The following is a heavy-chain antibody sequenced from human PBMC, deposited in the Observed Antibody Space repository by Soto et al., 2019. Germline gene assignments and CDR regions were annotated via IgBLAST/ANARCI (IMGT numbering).Heavy chain of an antibody. V-gene: IGHV1-3*01. CDR2: INPGNGNT. J-gene: IGHJ4*02. Sequence: ASVKVSCKASGYTFTSHVINWVRQAPGRGLEWMWWINPGNGNTKYSQQFQGRVIIDRDTSASTAYMELSSLRSEDTAVYYCARGGYFDSSNYLAYWGLGTLVTVSS. D-gene: IGHD3-22*01. CDR1: GYTFTSHV. CDR3: ARGGYFDSSNYLAY.